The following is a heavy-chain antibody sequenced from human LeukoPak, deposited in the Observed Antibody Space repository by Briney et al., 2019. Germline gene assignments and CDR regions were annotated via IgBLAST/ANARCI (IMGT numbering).Heavy chain of an antibody. CDR3: AEDGLLWFGELLHSNYYMDV. D-gene: IGHD3-10*01. CDR1: GFTFSSYG. V-gene: IGHV3-30*02. CDR2: IRYDGSNK. Sequence: GGSLRLSCAASGFTFSSYGMYWVRQAPGKGLEWVAFIRYDGSNKYYADSVKGRFTISRDNSKNSLYLQMNSLRTEDTALYYCAEDGLLWFGELLHSNYYMDVWGKGTTVTISS. J-gene: IGHJ6*03.